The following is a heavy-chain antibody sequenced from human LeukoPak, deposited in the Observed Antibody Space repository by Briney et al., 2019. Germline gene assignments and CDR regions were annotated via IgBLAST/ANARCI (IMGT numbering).Heavy chain of an antibody. CDR2: INHSGST. D-gene: IGHD2-8*02. V-gene: IGHV4-34*01. CDR1: GGSIGTYY. CDR3: ARAVVYAIRGFDP. Sequence: SETLSLTCTVSGGSIGTYYWSWIRQPPGKGLEWIGEINHSGSTNYNPSLKSRVTISVDTSKNQFSLKLSSVTAADTAVYYCARAVVYAIRGFDPWGQGTLVTVSS. J-gene: IGHJ5*02.